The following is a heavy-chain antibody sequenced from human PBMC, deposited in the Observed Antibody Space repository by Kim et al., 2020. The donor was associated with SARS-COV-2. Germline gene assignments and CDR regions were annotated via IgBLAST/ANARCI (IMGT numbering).Heavy chain of an antibody. D-gene: IGHD5-12*01. CDR3: TAGILGYSAYVDY. Sequence: GGSLRLSCAASGLTFSNAWMSWVRQAPGKGLEWVGRIKSNSNGGTTDYAAPVKGRFTISRDDSNSTLYLQMNNLKTEDTAVYYCTAGILGYSAYVDYWGQGTLVTVSS. J-gene: IGHJ4*02. CDR1: GLTFSNAW. V-gene: IGHV3-15*01. CDR2: IKSNSNGGTT.